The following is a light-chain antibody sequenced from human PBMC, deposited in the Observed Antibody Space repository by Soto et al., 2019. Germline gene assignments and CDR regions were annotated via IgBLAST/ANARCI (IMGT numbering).Light chain of an antibody. CDR2: DAS. J-gene: IGKJ5*01. CDR1: QTVSAY. CDR3: QQDTDWPPIT. Sequence: EIVLTQSPATLSLSPGERATLSCRASQTVSAYVAWYQQKPGQAPRLLIYDASNRATDIPARFSGSGSGTDFTLTISSLASEDFSVYYCQQDTDWPPITFGRGTRLNIK. V-gene: IGKV3-11*01.